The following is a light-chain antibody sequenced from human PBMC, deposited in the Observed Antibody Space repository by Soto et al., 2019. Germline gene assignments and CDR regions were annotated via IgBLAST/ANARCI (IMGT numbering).Light chain of an antibody. CDR3: CSYAGSSTPYV. V-gene: IGLV2-23*01. Sequence: QSVLTQPASVSGSPGQSITISCTGTSSDVGSYNLVSWYQQHPGNAPKLRIYEGSKRPSGVSNRFSGSKSGNTASLTISGLQAEDEADYYCCSYAGSSTPYVFGTGTKLTVL. CDR1: SSDVGSYNL. CDR2: EGS. J-gene: IGLJ1*01.